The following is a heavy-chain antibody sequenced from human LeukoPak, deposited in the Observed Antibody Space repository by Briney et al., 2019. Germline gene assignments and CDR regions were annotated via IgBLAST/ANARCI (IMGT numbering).Heavy chain of an antibody. CDR2: ISSSSSYI. D-gene: IGHD4-17*01. CDR1: GFTFSNYS. CDR3: ARPRDIDYGDYEVDY. V-gene: IGHV3-21*01. Sequence: KPGGSLRLSCAASGFTFSNYSMNWVRQAPGKGLEWASSISSSSSYIYYADSVKGRFTISRDNAKNSLYLQMNSLRAEDTAVYYCARPRDIDYGDYEVDYWGQGTLVTVSS. J-gene: IGHJ4*02.